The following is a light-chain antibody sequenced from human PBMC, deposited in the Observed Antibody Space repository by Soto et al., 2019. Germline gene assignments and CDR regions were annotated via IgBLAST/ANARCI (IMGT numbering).Light chain of an antibody. J-gene: IGKJ1*01. CDR1: QYIKSN. CDR3: QQYNNWPRT. V-gene: IGKV3-15*01. CDR2: GAS. Sequence: ERVMTQSPATLSVSPGDRVTLSCWASQYIKSNVAWYQQKRGQAPRILIYGASTRYTGIPARFSGSGSGTEFTLTISSLQSEDFAVYYCQQYNNWPRTFGQGTRVEIK.